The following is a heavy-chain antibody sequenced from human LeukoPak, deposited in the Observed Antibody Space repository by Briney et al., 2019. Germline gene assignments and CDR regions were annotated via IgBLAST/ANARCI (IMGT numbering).Heavy chain of an antibody. CDR3: ARDWELVYFGRNWYFDL. J-gene: IGHJ2*01. Sequence: GGSLRLSCAASGFTFSSYSMNWVRQAPGKGLEWVANIKQDGSGKYYVDSVKGRFTISRDNAKNSLYLQMNNLRAEDTAVYYCARDWELVYFGRNWYFDLWGRGTLVTVSS. D-gene: IGHD1-26*01. CDR2: IKQDGSGK. V-gene: IGHV3-7*01. CDR1: GFTFSSYS.